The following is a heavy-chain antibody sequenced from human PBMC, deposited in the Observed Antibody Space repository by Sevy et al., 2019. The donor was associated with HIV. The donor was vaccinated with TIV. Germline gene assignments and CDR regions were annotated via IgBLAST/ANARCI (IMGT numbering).Heavy chain of an antibody. V-gene: IGHV3-23*01. J-gene: IGHJ4*02. CDR2: LSFGCGEI. CDR1: GFTFSKYS. Sequence: GGSLRLSCAASGFTFSKYSMSWVRQPPGKGLGWVSTLSFGCGEINYADSVKGRFTISRDNSKSSEYLQMNNLRPEDTAVYYCAREGCTKPHDYWGQGTLVTVSS. CDR3: AREGCTKPHDY. D-gene: IGHD2-8*01.